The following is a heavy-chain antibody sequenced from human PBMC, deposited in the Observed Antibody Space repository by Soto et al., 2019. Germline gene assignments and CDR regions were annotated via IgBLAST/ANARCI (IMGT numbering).Heavy chain of an antibody. D-gene: IGHD2-2*01. Sequence: EVQLLDSGGGLVQPGGSLRLCCEASGFSFVYYTMSWVRQAPGKGLEWVSVISGSGDTIYYADSVKGRFTISRDNFKSTLYLQINSLRADDTAVYYCADPVPGATHYDNYEMDVWGHGPPVTVSS. CDR3: ADPVPGATHYDNYEMDV. V-gene: IGHV3-23*01. CDR1: GFSFVYYT. J-gene: IGHJ6*02. CDR2: ISGSGDTI.